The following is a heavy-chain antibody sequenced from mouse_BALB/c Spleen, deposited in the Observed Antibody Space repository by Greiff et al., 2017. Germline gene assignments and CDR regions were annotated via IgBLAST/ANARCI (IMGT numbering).Heavy chain of an antibody. Sequence: EVQLQQSGTVLARPGASVKMSCKASGYSFTSYWMHWVKQRPGQGLEWIGAIYPGNSDTSYNQKFKGKAKLTAVTSASNAYMERSSLTNEDSAVYYCTRGGNYYAMDYWGQGTSVTVSS. CDR1: GYSFTSYW. V-gene: IGHV1-5*01. CDR3: TRGGNYYAMDY. CDR2: IYPGNSDT. J-gene: IGHJ4*01.